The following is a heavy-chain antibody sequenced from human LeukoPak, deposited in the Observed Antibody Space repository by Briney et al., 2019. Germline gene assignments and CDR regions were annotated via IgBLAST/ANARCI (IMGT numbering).Heavy chain of an antibody. CDR3: ARGTTIFGVVHNRAYFPRYGMDV. CDR2: INHSGST. J-gene: IGHJ6*02. Sequence: SETLSLTCAVYGGSFSGYYWIWIRQPPGKGLEWIREINHSGSTNYNPSLKSRVTISVDTSKNQFSLKLSSVTAADTAVYYCARGTTIFGVVHNRAYFPRYGMDVWGQGTTVTVSS. CDR1: GGSFSGYY. D-gene: IGHD3-3*01. V-gene: IGHV4-34*01.